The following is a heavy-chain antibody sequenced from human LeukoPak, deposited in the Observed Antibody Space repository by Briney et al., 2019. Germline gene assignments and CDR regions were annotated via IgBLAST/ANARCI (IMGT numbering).Heavy chain of an antibody. D-gene: IGHD6-19*01. CDR1: VGFFSGYY. V-gene: IGHV4-34*01. CDR3: ARGLGRDLLVSSGWYYYNY. CDR2: INHSGST. Sequence: SETLSLTCAVYVGFFSGYYWSWIRQPPGKGLEWIGEINHSGSTNFNPFLERRVTISVDTSKSQFSLKPSSVTAAITVVYYCARGLGRDLLVSSGWYYYNYWGQGTLVTVSS. J-gene: IGHJ4*02.